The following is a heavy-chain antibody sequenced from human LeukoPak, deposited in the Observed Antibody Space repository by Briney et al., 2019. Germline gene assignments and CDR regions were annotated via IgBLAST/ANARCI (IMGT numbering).Heavy chain of an antibody. CDR3: LTDSEEGSHAFDI. Sequence: GGSLRLSCAASGFTLSSNYMSWVRQAPGKGLEWVSVIYSGGSTYYADSVKGRFTISRDNSNNTLYLQMNSLRAEDTAVYYCLTDSEEGSHAFDIWGQGTLVIVSS. J-gene: IGHJ3*02. CDR1: GFTLSSNY. CDR2: IYSGGST. V-gene: IGHV3-53*01. D-gene: IGHD1-14*01.